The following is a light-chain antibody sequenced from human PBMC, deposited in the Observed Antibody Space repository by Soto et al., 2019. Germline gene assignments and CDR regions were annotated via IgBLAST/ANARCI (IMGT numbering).Light chain of an antibody. CDR2: GAS. CDR1: QSVSSA. V-gene: IGKV3-15*01. J-gene: IGKJ1*01. CDR3: QQYNNWPPWT. Sequence: EIVMTQSPATLSVSPGERATLSCRASQSVSSALAWYQQKPGQAPRLLIYGASSRATGIPARFSGSGSGTEFTLTISSLQSEAFAVYYCQQYNNWPPWTFGQGTKVEFK.